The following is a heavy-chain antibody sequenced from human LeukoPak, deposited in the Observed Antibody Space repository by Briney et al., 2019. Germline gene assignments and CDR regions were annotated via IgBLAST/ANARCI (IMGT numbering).Heavy chain of an antibody. CDR1: GGSISSSSYY. D-gene: IGHD3-10*01. J-gene: IGHJ4*02. Sequence: PSETLSLTCTVSGGSISSSSYYWGWIRQPPGKGLEWIGSIYYSGSTYYNPSLKSRVTISVDTSNNHFSLKLTSVTAADTAVYYCARDVKGYYYGSGIDFWGQGTLVTVSS. CDR2: IYYSGST. CDR3: ARDVKGYYYGSGIDF. V-gene: IGHV4-39*07.